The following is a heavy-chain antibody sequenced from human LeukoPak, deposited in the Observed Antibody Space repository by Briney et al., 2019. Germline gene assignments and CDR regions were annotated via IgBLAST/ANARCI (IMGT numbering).Heavy chain of an antibody. J-gene: IGHJ6*02. Sequence: SETLSLTCAVYGGSFSGYYWSWIRQPPGKGLEWIGEINHSGSTNYNPSLKSRVTISVDTSKNQFSLKLSSVTAADTAVYYCARHRAFMVSSGMDVWGQGTTVTVSS. CDR2: INHSGST. CDR1: GGSFSGYY. D-gene: IGHD3-10*01. V-gene: IGHV4-34*01. CDR3: ARHRAFMVSSGMDV.